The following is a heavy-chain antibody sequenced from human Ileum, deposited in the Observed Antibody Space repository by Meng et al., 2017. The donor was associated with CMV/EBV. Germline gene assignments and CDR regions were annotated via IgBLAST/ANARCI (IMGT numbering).Heavy chain of an antibody. J-gene: IGHJ4*02. CDR1: GDSITTGNSY. V-gene: IGHV4-30-4*01. Sequence: QGQLQGSGPGLVKPSETLPLICSVSGDSITTGNSYWSWIRQAPGKDMEWIGYIYNSGKTDCNPSLKSRVTISIDTSKNQFSLKLTSVTAADTAVYYCARGRVAQDYWGQGTLVTVSS. CDR3: ARGRVAQDY. CDR2: IYNSGKT.